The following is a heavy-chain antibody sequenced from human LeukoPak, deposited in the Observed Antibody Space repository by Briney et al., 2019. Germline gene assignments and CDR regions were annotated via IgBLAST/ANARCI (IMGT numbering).Heavy chain of an antibody. CDR2: ISGSGGST. D-gene: IGHD3-3*01. CDR3: AKGLLRSYCDFWSGYQSAFDI. J-gene: IGHJ3*02. V-gene: IGHV3-23*01. CDR1: GFTFSSYA. Sequence: GGSLRLSCAASGFTFSSYAMSWVRQAPGKGLEWVSAISGSGGSTYYADSVKGRFTISRDNSKKTLYLKLNSLRAEDTAVYYCAKGLLRSYCDFWSGYQSAFDIWAQGPMVTVSS.